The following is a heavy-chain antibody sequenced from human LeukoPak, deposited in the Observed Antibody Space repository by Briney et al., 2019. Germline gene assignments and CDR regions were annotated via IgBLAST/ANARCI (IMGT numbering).Heavy chain of an antibody. Sequence: AGRSLRLSCAASGFSFSSFGMHWVRQAPGKGLEWVTVISYDGSNTYYADSVKGRFTISRDNSKKTLYLQMNSLRAEDTAVYYCAKDGPYYYGSGRPNFDYYYGMDGWGKGTTVTVSS. CDR2: ISYDGSNT. CDR3: AKDGPYYYGSGRPNFDYYYGMDG. CDR1: GFSFSSFG. V-gene: IGHV3-30*18. J-gene: IGHJ6*04. D-gene: IGHD3-10*01.